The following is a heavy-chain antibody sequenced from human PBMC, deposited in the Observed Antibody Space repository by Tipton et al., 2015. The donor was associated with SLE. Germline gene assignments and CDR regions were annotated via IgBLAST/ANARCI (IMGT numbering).Heavy chain of an antibody. CDR2: IYHSGST. CDR1: GDSISANSYH. V-gene: IGHV4-39*07. J-gene: IGHJ3*02. D-gene: IGHD3-10*01. CDR3: AGDSGEIAFDI. Sequence: GLVKPSETLSLICTVSGDSISANSYHWGWVRQPPGKGLEWIGSIYHSGSTFYNPSLKSRVTISVDTSKNQFSLKLSSVTAADTAVYYCAGDSGEIAFDIWGQGTMVTVSS.